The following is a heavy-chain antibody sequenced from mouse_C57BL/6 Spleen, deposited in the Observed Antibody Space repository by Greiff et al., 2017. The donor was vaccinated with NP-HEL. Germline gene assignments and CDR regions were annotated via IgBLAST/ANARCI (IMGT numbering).Heavy chain of an antibody. Sequence: QVQLKQPGAELVRPGSSVKLSCKASGYTFTSYWMHWVKQRPIQGLEWIGNIDPSDSDTHYNQKFKDKATLTVDKSSSTAYMQLSSLTSEDSAVYYYARSMYGNPSYYAMDYWGQGTSVTVSS. CDR2: IDPSDSDT. CDR3: ARSMYGNPSYYAMDY. D-gene: IGHD2-10*02. V-gene: IGHV1-52*01. J-gene: IGHJ4*01. CDR1: GYTFTSYW.